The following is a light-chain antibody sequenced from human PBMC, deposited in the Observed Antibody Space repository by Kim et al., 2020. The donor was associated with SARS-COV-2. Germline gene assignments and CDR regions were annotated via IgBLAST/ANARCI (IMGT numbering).Light chain of an antibody. Sequence: SSELTQDPAVSVALGQTVRITCQGDSFRKYDASWYQQKPGQAPLLVFYGKDSRPSGIPVRFSGSWAGNTASLTITGAQAEDEADYYCSTRDSTGDRWIFGGGTKLTVL. CDR1: SFRKYD. CDR3: STRDSTGDRWI. J-gene: IGLJ2*01. V-gene: IGLV3-19*01. CDR2: GKD.